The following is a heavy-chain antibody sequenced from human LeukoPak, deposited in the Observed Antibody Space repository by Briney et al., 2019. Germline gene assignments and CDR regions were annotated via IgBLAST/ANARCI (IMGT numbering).Heavy chain of an antibody. J-gene: IGHJ5*02. V-gene: IGHV4-31*03. D-gene: IGHD3-9*01. CDR2: IYYSGST. Sequence: SQTLSLTCTVSGGSISSGGYYWSWIRQHPGKGLEWIGYIYYSGSTYYNPSLKSRVTISVDTSKNQFSLKLSSVTAADTAVYFCARGYDILTETGWFDPWGQGTLVTVSS. CDR1: GGSISSGGYY. CDR3: ARGYDILTETGWFDP.